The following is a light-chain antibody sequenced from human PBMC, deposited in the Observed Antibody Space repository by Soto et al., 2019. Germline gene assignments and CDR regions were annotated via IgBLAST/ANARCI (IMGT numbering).Light chain of an antibody. CDR1: TIGSKS. V-gene: IGLV3-21*02. Sequence: SYELTQPPSVSVAPGQTARVPCGGNTIGSKSVYWYQQKPGQAPVLVVYGDSDRPSGIPERFSGSRSGSAATLTISGVEAWDEADYYCQVWDTRSDQSWVFGGGTKLTVL. J-gene: IGLJ3*02. CDR2: GDS. CDR3: QVWDTRSDQSWV.